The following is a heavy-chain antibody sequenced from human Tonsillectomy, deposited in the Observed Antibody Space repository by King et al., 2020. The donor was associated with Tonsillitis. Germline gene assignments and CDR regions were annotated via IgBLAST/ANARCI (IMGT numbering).Heavy chain of an antibody. Sequence: VQLVESGGGVVQPGRSLRLSCAASGFTFSSCGMHWVRQAPGKGLEWVAVISYDGSNKYYADSVKGRFTISRDNSKNTLYLQMNSLRAEDTAVYYCAKDERDSSGPYLSYWGQGTLVTVSS. CDR3: AKDERDSSGPYLSY. V-gene: IGHV3-30*18. D-gene: IGHD3-22*01. J-gene: IGHJ4*02. CDR1: GFTFSSCG. CDR2: ISYDGSNK.